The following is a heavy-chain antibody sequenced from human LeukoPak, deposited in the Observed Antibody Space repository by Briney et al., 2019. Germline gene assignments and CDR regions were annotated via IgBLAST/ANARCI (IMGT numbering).Heavy chain of an antibody. Sequence: GGSLRLSCAASGFTFSSYAMSWVRQAPGKGLEWVSAISGSGGSTYYADFVKGRFTISRDNSKNTLYLQMNSLRAEDTAVYYCAKGFCSGGSCYLIGYFQHWGQGTLVTVSS. CDR2: ISGSGGST. J-gene: IGHJ1*01. V-gene: IGHV3-23*01. CDR3: AKGFCSGGSCYLIGYFQH. D-gene: IGHD2-15*01. CDR1: GFTFSSYA.